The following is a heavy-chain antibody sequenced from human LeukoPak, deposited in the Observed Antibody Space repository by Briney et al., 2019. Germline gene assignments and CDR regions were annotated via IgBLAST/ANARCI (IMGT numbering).Heavy chain of an antibody. V-gene: IGHV4-61*02. D-gene: IGHD2-15*01. J-gene: IGHJ6*02. CDR3: AREDCSGGSCYSYYYYGMDV. CDR2: IYTSGST. Sequence: SQTLSLTCTVSGGSISSGSYYWIWIRQPAGKGLEWIGRIYTSGSTNYNPSLKCRVTISVDTSKNQFSLKLSSVTAADTAVYYCAREDCSGGSCYSYYYYGMDVWGQGTTVTVSS. CDR1: GGSISSGSYY.